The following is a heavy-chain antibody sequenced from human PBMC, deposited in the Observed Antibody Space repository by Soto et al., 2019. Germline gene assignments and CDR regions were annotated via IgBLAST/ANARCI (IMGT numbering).Heavy chain of an antibody. J-gene: IGHJ4*02. CDR2: ISSNGGST. D-gene: IGHD6-13*01. Sequence: PGGSLRLSCSASGFTFSSYAMHWVRQAPGKGLEYVSAISSNGGSTYYADSVKGRFTISGDNSKNTLYLQMSSLRAEDTAVYYCVKDSFSSSSSRFDYWGQGTLVTVSS. V-gene: IGHV3-64D*08. CDR1: GFTFSSYA. CDR3: VKDSFSSSSSRFDY.